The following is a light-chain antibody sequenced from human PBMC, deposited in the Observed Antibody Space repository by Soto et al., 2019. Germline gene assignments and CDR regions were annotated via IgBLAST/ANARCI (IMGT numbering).Light chain of an antibody. CDR2: EVS. CDR3: CSYARSDTWV. Sequence: QSVLTQPASVSGSPGQSITISCTGTSSDVGNYNLVSWYQQHPGKAPKVMIYEVSNRPSGVSNRFSGSKSGNTASLTISGLQAEDDADYYCCSYARSDTWVFGGGTKVTVL. CDR1: SSDVGNYNL. J-gene: IGLJ3*02. V-gene: IGLV2-23*02.